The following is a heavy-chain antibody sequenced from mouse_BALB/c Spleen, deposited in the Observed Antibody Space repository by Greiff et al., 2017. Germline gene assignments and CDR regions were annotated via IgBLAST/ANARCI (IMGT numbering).Heavy chain of an antibody. Sequence: LVKTWASVKISCKASGYSFTGYYMHWVKQSHGKSLEWIGYISCYNGATSYNQKFKGKATFTVDTSSSTAYMQFNSLTSEDSAVYYCARSEAYYGPWFAYWGQGTLVTVSA. CDR2: ISCYNGAT. J-gene: IGHJ3*01. D-gene: IGHD2-10*01. CDR1: GYSFTGYY. CDR3: ARSEAYYGPWFAY. V-gene: IGHV1S34*01.